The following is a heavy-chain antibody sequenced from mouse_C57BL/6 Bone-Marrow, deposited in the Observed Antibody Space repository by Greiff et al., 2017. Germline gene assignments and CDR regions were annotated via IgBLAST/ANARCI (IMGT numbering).Heavy chain of an antibody. CDR1: GFNFKDYY. Sequence: VLLKQSGAELVRPGASVKLSCTASGFNFKDYYMHWVKQRPEQGLEWIGRIDPEDGDTEYAPKFQGKATMTADTTSNTASLQLSSLTSEYTAVYYCTGRLRYYFDYWGQGTTLTVSS. CDR3: TGRLRYYFDY. D-gene: IGHD2-4*01. V-gene: IGHV14-1*01. CDR2: IDPEDGDT. J-gene: IGHJ2*01.